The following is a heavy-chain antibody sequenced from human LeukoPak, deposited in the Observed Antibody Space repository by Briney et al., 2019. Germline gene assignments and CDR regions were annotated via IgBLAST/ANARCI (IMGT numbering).Heavy chain of an antibody. Sequence: SETLSLTCTVSGGSISSYYWSWIRQPPGKGLEWIGYVYYSGSTNYNPSLKSRVTISVDTSKNQFSLKLSSVTAADTAVYYCASWGTATSDAFDIWGQGTMVTVSS. CDR3: ASWGTATSDAFDI. CDR2: VYYSGST. V-gene: IGHV4-59*01. D-gene: IGHD7-27*01. CDR1: GGSISSYY. J-gene: IGHJ3*02.